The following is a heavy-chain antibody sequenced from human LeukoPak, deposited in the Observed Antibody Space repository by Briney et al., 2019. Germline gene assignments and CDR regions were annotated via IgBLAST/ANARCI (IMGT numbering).Heavy chain of an antibody. V-gene: IGHV3-23*01. CDR1: GFSFSSYA. J-gene: IGHJ4*02. CDR2: LSGTGGTR. Sequence: GGSLSLSCTASGFSFSSYAMTWVRQAPGKGLEWVSALSGTGGTRYYANSVKGRFTISRDNSKNTVYLQMNSLRADDTAVYYCAKDRIGTYYFFDSWGQGTLVTVSS. CDR3: AKDRIGTYYFFDS. D-gene: IGHD3-10*01.